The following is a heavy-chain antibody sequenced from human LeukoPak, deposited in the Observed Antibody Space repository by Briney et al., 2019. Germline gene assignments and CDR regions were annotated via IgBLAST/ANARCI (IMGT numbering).Heavy chain of an antibody. CDR3: AKDRSISGSSENTWFVP. D-gene: IGHD1-26*01. Sequence: PGGSLRLSCAASGFTFSSYGMSWVRQAPGKGLEWVASISGSADSTYYADSVKGRVTISRDNSKNTLYLQLSSLRADDTAEYYCAKDRSISGSSENTWFVPWGQVTLVTVSS. CDR1: GFTFSSYG. V-gene: IGHV3-23*01. J-gene: IGHJ5*02. CDR2: ISGSADST.